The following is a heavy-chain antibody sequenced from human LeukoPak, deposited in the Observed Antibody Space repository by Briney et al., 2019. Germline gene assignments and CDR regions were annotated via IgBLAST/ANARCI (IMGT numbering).Heavy chain of an antibody. CDR3: ARAPRGVVVPAATANFDY. CDR1: GGTFSNSA. Sequence: ASVKVSCKASGGTFSNSAVSWVRQAPGQGLEWMGWISAYNGNTKYAQKLQGRVTMTSDTSTSTAYMELRSLRSDGTAVYYCARAPRGVVVPAATANFDYWGQGTLVTVSS. J-gene: IGHJ4*02. V-gene: IGHV1-18*01. D-gene: IGHD2-2*01. CDR2: ISAYNGNT.